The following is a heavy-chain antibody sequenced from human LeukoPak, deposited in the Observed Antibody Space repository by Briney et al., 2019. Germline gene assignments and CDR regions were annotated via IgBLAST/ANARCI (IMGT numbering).Heavy chain of an antibody. CDR3: ARGVGFIVLMVYAISGAEYFQH. Sequence: ASVKGSCKASGYTFTGYYMHWVRQAPGQRLEWMGWINPNSGGTNYAQKFQGRVTMTRDTSISTAYMELSRLRSDDTAVYYCARGVGFIVLMVYAISGAEYFQHWGQGTLVTVSS. CDR1: GYTFTGYY. D-gene: IGHD2-8*01. CDR2: INPNSGGT. V-gene: IGHV1-2*02. J-gene: IGHJ1*01.